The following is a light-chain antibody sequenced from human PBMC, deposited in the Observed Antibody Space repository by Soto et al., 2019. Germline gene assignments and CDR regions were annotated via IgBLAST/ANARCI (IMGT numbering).Light chain of an antibody. Sequence: DFQMTQSPSSLSASVGDRVTITCQASQDINKFLNWYQHKPGKAPKLLIYGASNLESGVPSRFGAGGSGTHFTFTISSLQPEDIATYYCQQYEYLPLTFGGGTKVDLK. V-gene: IGKV1-33*01. CDR1: QDINKF. J-gene: IGKJ4*01. CDR3: QQYEYLPLT. CDR2: GAS.